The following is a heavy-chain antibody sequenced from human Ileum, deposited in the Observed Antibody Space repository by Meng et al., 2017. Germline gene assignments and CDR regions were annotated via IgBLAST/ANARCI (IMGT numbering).Heavy chain of an antibody. D-gene: IGHD6-19*01. J-gene: IGHJ5*01. CDR2: ISPSSTFI. V-gene: IGHV3-21*01. CDR1: AFTFSTYS. CDR3: AKQIAVGNKIFDF. Sequence: GESLKISCTASAFTFSTYSMDWVRQAPGKGPEWVSAISPSSTFIYYLDSVKGRFTISRENAKNSLYLQMNSLKAEDTAVYYCAKQIAVGNKIFDFWGQGTLVTVSS.